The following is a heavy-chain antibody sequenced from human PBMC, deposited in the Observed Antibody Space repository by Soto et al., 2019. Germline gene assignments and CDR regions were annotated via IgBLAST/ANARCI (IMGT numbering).Heavy chain of an antibody. Sequence: EVQLLESGGGLVQPGGSLRLSCAASGFTFSSYAMSWVRQAPGKGLEWVSAISGSGGYTYYADSVKGRFTISRDNSKNTLYLQMNSLRAEDTAVYYCAKVGWVGGGSRPLGYWGQGTLVTVSS. J-gene: IGHJ4*02. V-gene: IGHV3-23*01. CDR2: ISGSGGYT. CDR3: AKVGWVGGGSRPLGY. CDR1: GFTFSSYA. D-gene: IGHD2-15*01.